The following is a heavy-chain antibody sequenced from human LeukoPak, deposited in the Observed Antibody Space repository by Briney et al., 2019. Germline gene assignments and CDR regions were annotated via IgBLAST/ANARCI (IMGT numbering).Heavy chain of an antibody. J-gene: IGHJ4*02. D-gene: IGHD6-13*01. V-gene: IGHV3-23*01. CDR2: ITGSGGST. Sequence: PGGSLRLSCAASGFTFSSYGMSWVRQAPGKGLEWASAITGSGGSTFYADSVKGRFTISRDNSKNALYLQMNSLRAEDTAVYYCAKRGSAGLYYFDYWGQGTLVTVSS. CDR3: AKRGSAGLYYFDY. CDR1: GFTFSSYG.